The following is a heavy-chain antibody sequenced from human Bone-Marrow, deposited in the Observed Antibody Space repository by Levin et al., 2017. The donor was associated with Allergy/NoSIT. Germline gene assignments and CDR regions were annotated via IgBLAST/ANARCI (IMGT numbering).Heavy chain of an antibody. CDR1: GFSFSAYG. Sequence: QPGGSLRLSCAASGFSFSAYGMHWVRQAPGKGLEWVALISYDGDNQHYADSVKGRFTVSRDNSKNTLYLQMNSLIAEATAVYYCAKDINARSLPDGFENWGQGTMVTVSS. J-gene: IGHJ3*02. V-gene: IGHV3-30*18. CDR3: AKDINARSLPDGFEN. CDR2: ISYDGDNQ. D-gene: IGHD3-16*01.